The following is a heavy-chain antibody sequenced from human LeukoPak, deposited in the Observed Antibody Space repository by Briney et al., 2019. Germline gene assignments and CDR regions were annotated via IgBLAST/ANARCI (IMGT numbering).Heavy chain of an antibody. Sequence: GESLKISCRGSGCSFTTYWIGWVRQMPGKGLEWMGIIYPGDSDTRYSPSFQGQVTMSADKSISTAYLQWSSLKASDTAMYYCARRQGCSSTSCPPDSWGQGTLVTVSS. V-gene: IGHV5-51*01. CDR1: GCSFTTYW. CDR3: ARRQGCSSTSCPPDS. CDR2: IYPGDSDT. J-gene: IGHJ4*02. D-gene: IGHD2-2*01.